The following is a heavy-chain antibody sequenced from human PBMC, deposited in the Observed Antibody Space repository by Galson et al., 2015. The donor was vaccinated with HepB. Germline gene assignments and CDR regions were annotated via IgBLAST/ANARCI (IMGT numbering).Heavy chain of an antibody. J-gene: IGHJ4*02. V-gene: IGHV3-30*03. CDR3: ARGGRGYSYGYYY. CDR2: ISYDGSNK. Sequence: SLRLSCAASGFTFSSYGMHWVRQAPGKGLEWVAAISYDGSNKYYADSVKGRFTISRDNSKNTLYLQMNSLRAEDTAVYYCARGGRGYSYGYYYWGQGTLVTVSS. D-gene: IGHD5-18*01. CDR1: GFTFSSYG.